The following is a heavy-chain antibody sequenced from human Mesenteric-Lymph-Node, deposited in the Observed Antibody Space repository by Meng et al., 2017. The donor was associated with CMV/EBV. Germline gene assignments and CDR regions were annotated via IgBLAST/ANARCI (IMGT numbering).Heavy chain of an antibody. CDR1: GFTFSDYY. CDR2: ISSSGRTI. J-gene: IGHJ4*02. D-gene: IGHD2-2*02. Sequence: GESLKISCAASGFTFSDYYMSWIRQAPGKGLEWVSYISSSGRTIDYADSVKGRFTISRDNAKNSLYLQMNGLRAEDTAVYYCARGRDIVGVPAAINFFKGGGQGTLVTVSS. CDR3: ARGRDIVGVPAAINFFKG. V-gene: IGHV3-11*04.